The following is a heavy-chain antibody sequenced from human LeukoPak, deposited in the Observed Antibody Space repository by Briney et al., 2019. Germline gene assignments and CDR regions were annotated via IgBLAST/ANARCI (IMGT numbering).Heavy chain of an antibody. Sequence: GGSLRLSCAASGFTFSSYAMSWVRQAPGKGLEWVPAISGSGGSTYYADSVKGRFTISRDNSKNTLYLQMNSLRAEDTAVYYCAKWGELRGFVDYWGQGTLVTVSS. CDR2: ISGSGGST. D-gene: IGHD1-26*01. V-gene: IGHV3-23*01. CDR1: GFTFSSYA. CDR3: AKWGELRGFVDY. J-gene: IGHJ4*02.